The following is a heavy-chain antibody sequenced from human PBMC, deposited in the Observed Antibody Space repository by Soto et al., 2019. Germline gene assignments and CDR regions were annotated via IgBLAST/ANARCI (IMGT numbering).Heavy chain of an antibody. D-gene: IGHD3-10*01. CDR3: ARRENDSTSYYWLH. Sequence: GGSLRLSCAASGFNFGDYSMNLVRQPPGKGLECVASISSRDTFIQYGDSVRGRFTISRDNARNALYLHLNDVRVDDTAMYYCARRENDSTSYYWLHWGRGTLVTVSS. J-gene: IGHJ4*02. CDR1: GFNFGDYS. CDR2: ISSRDTFI. V-gene: IGHV3-21*06.